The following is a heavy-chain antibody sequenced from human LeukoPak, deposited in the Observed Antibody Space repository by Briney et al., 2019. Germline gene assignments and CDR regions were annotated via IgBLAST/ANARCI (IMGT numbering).Heavy chain of an antibody. V-gene: IGHV4-4*07. D-gene: IGHD6-19*01. J-gene: IGHJ4*02. CDR1: GGSIRSYY. CDR2: IYISGST. Sequence: SGPGLVKPSETLSLTGTVSGGSIRSYYWRWIRQPAEKGLEWIGRIYISGSTNYNPSLKSRVTMSVDTSKNQFSLKLSSVTAADTAMYYCARAPEFSSGWLLDYWGQGTLVTVSS. CDR3: ARAPEFSSGWLLDY.